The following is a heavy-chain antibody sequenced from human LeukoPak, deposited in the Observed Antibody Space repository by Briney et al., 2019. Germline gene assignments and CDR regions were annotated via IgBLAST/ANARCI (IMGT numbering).Heavy chain of an antibody. CDR2: IYFGDPDT. J-gene: IGHJ4*02. CDR1: GNNYW. Sequence: GESLKISCKASGNNYWIAWVRQMPGKGLEWLGIIYFGDPDTRYSPSFQGRLTISVDKSISTAYLQLSSLKASDTAIYFCGRHSYGLDYWGQGTLVTVSS. CDR3: GRHSYGLDY. V-gene: IGHV5-51*01. D-gene: IGHD2-8*01.